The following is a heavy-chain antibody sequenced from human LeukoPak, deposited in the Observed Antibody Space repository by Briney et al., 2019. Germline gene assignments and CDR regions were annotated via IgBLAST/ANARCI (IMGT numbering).Heavy chain of an antibody. CDR2: FYHSGST. D-gene: IGHD3-22*01. CDR3: ARGAYYYDRSGYRSFDY. Sequence: KSSETLSLTCTVSGVSISSYYWSWIRQPPGKGLECIGYFYHSGSTNYNPSLKSRVTISVDTSKNQFSLKLSSVTAAGTAVYYCARGAYYYDRSGYRSFDYWGQGTLVTVSS. V-gene: IGHV4-59*01. CDR1: GVSISSYY. J-gene: IGHJ4*02.